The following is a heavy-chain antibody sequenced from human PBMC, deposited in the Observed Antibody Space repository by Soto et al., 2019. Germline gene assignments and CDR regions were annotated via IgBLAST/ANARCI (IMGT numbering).Heavy chain of an antibody. J-gene: IGHJ4*02. CDR3: ARVGGYSSTFDH. D-gene: IGHD5-18*01. Sequence: EVQLVESGGGLVKPGGSLRLSCAASGFTFSSYSMNWVRQAPGKGLEWVSSISSSSSYIYYADSVKGRFTISRDNAKNSLYLQMNSLRAEDTAVYSCARVGGYSSTFDHWGQGTLVTVSS. V-gene: IGHV3-21*01. CDR1: GFTFSSYS. CDR2: ISSSSSYI.